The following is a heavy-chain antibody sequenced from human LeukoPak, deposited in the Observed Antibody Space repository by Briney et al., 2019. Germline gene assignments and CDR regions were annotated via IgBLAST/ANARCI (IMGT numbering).Heavy chain of an antibody. J-gene: IGHJ4*02. V-gene: IGHV1-69*13. Sequence: ASVKVSCKASGGTFSSYAISWVRQAPGQGLEWMGGIIPIFGTANYAQKFQGRVTITADESTSTAYMELSSLRSEDTAVYYCAREVVYDSTAYENWGQGTLVTVSS. D-gene: IGHD3-22*01. CDR1: GGTFSSYA. CDR2: IIPIFGTA. CDR3: AREVVYDSTAYEN.